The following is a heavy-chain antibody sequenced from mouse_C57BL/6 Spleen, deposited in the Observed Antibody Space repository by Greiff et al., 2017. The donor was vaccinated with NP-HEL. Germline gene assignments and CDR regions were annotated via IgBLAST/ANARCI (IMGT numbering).Heavy chain of an antibody. CDR1: GFTFSSYA. CDR3: AREADYPAWFAY. Sequence: EVMLVESGGGLVKPGGSLKLSCAASGFTFSSYAMSWVRQTPEKRLEWVATISDGGSYTYYPDNVKGRFTISRDNAKNNLYLQMSHLKSEDTAMYYCAREADYPAWFAYWGQGTLVTVSA. J-gene: IGHJ3*01. V-gene: IGHV5-4*01. CDR2: ISDGGSYT. D-gene: IGHD2-4*01.